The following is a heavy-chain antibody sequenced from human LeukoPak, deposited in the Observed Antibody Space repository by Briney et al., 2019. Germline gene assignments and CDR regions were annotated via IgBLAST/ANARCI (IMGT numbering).Heavy chain of an antibody. CDR2: IYTSGST. D-gene: IGHD3-10*01. CDR3: ARDRTSRGDFDY. J-gene: IGHJ4*02. V-gene: IGHV4-61*02. Sequence: PSETLSLTCTVSGGSISSGSYYWSWIRQPAGTGLEWIGRIYTSGSTNYNPSLKSRVTISVDTSKNQFSLKLSSVTAADTAVYYCARDRTSRGDFDYWGQGTLVTVSS. CDR1: GGSISSGSYY.